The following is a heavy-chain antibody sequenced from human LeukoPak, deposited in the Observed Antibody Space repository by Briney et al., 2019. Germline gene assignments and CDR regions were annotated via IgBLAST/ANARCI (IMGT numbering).Heavy chain of an antibody. D-gene: IGHD4-17*01. CDR3: ARPTTVTTGYFDY. V-gene: IGHV3-48*03. Sequence: PGGSLRLSCAASGFTFDDYGMSWVRQAPGKGLEWVSYISSSGSTIYYADSVKGRFTISRDNAKNSLYLQMNSLRAEDTAVYYCARPTTVTTGYFDYWGQGTLVTVSS. J-gene: IGHJ4*02. CDR1: GFTFDDYG. CDR2: ISSSGSTI.